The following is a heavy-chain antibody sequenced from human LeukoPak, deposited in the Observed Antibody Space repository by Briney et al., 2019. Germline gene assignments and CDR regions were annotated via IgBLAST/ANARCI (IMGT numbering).Heavy chain of an antibody. V-gene: IGHV3-23*01. CDR1: GFTFSSYA. CDR2: ISGSGGST. J-gene: IGHJ3*02. CDR3: AKSGSYSVDAFDI. D-gene: IGHD1-26*01. Sequence: GGSLRLSCAASGFTFSSYAMSWVRQALGKGLEWVSAISGSGGSTYYADSVKGRFTISRDNSKNTLYLQMNSLRAEDTAVYYCAKSGSYSVDAFDIWGQGTMVIVSS.